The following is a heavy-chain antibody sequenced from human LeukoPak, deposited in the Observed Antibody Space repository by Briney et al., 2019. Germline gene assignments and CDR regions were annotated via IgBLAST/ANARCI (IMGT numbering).Heavy chain of an antibody. CDR2: IYYSGST. J-gene: IGHJ6*03. CDR3: ARLVTEYGDYATYYYYYMDV. Sequence: SETLSLTCTISGGSISSSSYYWGWIRQPPGKGLEWIGNIYYSGSTYYNPSLKSRVTISVDTSKNQFSLKLSSVTAADTAVYYCARLVTEYGDYATYYYYYMDVWGKGTTVTISS. V-gene: IGHV4-39*01. CDR1: GGSISSSSYY. D-gene: IGHD4-17*01.